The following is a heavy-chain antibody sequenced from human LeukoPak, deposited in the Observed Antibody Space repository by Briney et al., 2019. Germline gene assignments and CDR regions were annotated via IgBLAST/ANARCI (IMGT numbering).Heavy chain of an antibody. CDR2: IYPGDSDT. Sequence: GESLKISCKGSGYSLTSYWIGWVRQMPGKGLEWMGIIYPGDSDTRYSPSFQGQVTISADKSISTAYLQWSSLKASDTAMYYCARHYCSGGSCYYYFDYWGQGTLVTVSS. J-gene: IGHJ4*02. CDR1: GYSLTSYW. CDR3: ARHYCSGGSCYYYFDY. V-gene: IGHV5-51*01. D-gene: IGHD2-15*01.